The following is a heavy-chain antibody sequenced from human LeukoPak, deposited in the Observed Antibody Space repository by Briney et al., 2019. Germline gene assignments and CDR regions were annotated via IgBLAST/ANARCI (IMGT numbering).Heavy chain of an antibody. D-gene: IGHD4-11*01. Sequence: SETLSLTCTVSGGSVSGGRYYWGWIRQSPGKGLEWIGRISDSGTTYYNPSLKSRVTISVDTSKNQCSLKLSSVTAADTAVYYCARDPVTTVTTPLDVWGKGTTVTVSS. CDR1: GGSVSGGRYY. J-gene: IGHJ6*04. V-gene: IGHV4-39*07. CDR3: ARDPVTTVTTPLDV. CDR2: ISDSGTT.